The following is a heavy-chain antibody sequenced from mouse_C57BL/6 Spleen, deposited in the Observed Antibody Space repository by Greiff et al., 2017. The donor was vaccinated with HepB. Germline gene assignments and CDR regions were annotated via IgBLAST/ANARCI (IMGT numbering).Heavy chain of an antibody. CDR2: IYPGSGNT. Sequence: VQGVESGPELVKPGASVKISCKASDYSFTSYYIHWVKQRPGQGLEWIGWIYPGSGNTKYNEKFKGKATLTADTSSSTAYMQLSSLTSEDSAVYYCARGGVYFDYWGQGTTLTVSS. V-gene: IGHV1-66*01. CDR1: DYSFTSYY. CDR3: ARGGVYFDY. J-gene: IGHJ2*01.